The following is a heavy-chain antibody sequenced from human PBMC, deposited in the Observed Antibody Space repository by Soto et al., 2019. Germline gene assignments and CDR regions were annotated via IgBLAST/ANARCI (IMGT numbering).Heavy chain of an antibody. J-gene: IGHJ6*03. CDR1: GYTFTGYY. CDR2: INPNSGGT. CDR3: ARETEVVPAALGAYYYYYMDV. D-gene: IGHD2-2*01. Sequence: VASVKVSCKAAGYTFTGYYMHWVRQAPGQGLEWMGWINPNSGGTNYAQKFQGWVTMTRDTSISTAYMELSRLRSDDTAVYYCARETEVVPAALGAYYYYYMDVGGKGTTVTVSS. V-gene: IGHV1-2*04.